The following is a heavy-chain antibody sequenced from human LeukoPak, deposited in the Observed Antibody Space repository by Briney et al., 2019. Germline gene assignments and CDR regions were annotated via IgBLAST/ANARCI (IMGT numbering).Heavy chain of an antibody. V-gene: IGHV3-23*01. CDR1: GFTFSSYA. D-gene: IGHD2-2*02. J-gene: IGHJ6*02. CDR2: ISGSGGST. CDR3: AKEGVVPAAISDYYYYYGMDV. Sequence: PGASLRLSCAASGFTFSSYAMSWVRQDPGKGLEWVSAISGSGGSTYYADSVKGRFTISRDNSKNTLYLQMNSLRAEDTAVYYCAKEGVVPAAISDYYYYYGMDVWGQGTTVTVSS.